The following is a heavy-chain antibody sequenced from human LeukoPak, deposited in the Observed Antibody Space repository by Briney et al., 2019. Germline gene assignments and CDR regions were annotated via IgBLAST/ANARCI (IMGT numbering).Heavy chain of an antibody. Sequence: GGSLRLSCAASGFTFSGNAMSWVRQAPGKGLEWVSAISGSGDTTYYADSVKGRFTISRDNSKNMLYLQMNSLRAEDTAVYYCAKDRRYCSGGSCYFEYWGQGTLVTVSS. J-gene: IGHJ4*02. V-gene: IGHV3-23*01. CDR3: AKDRRYCSGGSCYFEY. D-gene: IGHD2-15*01. CDR2: ISGSGDTT. CDR1: GFTFSGNA.